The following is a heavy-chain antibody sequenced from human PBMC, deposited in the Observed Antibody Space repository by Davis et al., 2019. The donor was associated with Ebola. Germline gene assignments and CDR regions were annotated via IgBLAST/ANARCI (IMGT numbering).Heavy chain of an antibody. V-gene: IGHV4-34*01. CDR2: INHSGRT. J-gene: IGHJ6*02. CDR1: GVSFSGYY. CDR3: ERGGGYGGYGMDV. D-gene: IGHD6-25*01. Sequence: MPSETLSLTCAVYGVSFSGYYWNWIRQPPGKGLEWIGEINHSGRTNYNPSRKSRVTMSVDTSNNQFSLRVRSVTAADTAVYYFERGGGYGGYGMDVWGQGTTVTVSS.